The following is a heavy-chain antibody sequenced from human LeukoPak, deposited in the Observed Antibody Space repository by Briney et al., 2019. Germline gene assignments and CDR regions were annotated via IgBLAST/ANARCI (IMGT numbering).Heavy chain of an antibody. CDR3: AKDDHPPTEATFYWYFDL. Sequence: GGSLRLSCAASGFTFSSYAMSWVRQAPGKGLEWVSAISGSGGSTYYADSVKGRFTISRDNSKNTLYLQMNSLRAEDTAVYYCAKDDHPPTEATFYWYFDLWGRGTLVTVSS. J-gene: IGHJ2*01. D-gene: IGHD1-26*01. CDR1: GFTFSSYA. V-gene: IGHV3-23*01. CDR2: ISGSGGST.